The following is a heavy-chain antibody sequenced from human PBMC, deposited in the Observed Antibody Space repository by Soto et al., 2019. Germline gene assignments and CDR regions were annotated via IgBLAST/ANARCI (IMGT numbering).Heavy chain of an antibody. Sequence: QVQLQESGPGLVKPSQTLSLTCTVSGGSISNGAYYWSWIRQPPGKGLEWIGYIYYSGRTYYHPSLKSRVTISVDTSKNQFSLKLSSVTATDTAVYYCARAYSSAHFDIWGQGTMVTVSS. CDR3: ARAYSSAHFDI. J-gene: IGHJ3*02. D-gene: IGHD6-19*01. CDR1: GGSISNGAYY. CDR2: IYYSGRT. V-gene: IGHV4-30-4*01.